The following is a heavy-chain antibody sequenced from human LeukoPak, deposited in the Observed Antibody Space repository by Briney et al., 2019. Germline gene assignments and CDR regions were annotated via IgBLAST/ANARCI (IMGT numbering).Heavy chain of an antibody. D-gene: IGHD2-15*01. CDR2: ISSSGSTI. V-gene: IGHV3-48*03. J-gene: IGHJ4*02. Sequence: GGSLRLSCAASGFLFSSYWMSWVRRAPGKGLEWVSYISSSGSTIYYGDSVKGRFTISRDNAKNSLYLQMNSLRTEDTAVYYCARESVVLAATDYWGQGTLVAVSS. CDR3: ARESVVLAATDY. CDR1: GFLFSSYW.